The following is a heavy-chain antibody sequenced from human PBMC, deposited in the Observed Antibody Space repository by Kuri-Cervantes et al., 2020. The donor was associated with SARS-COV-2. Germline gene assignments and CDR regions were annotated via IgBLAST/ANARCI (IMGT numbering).Heavy chain of an antibody. CDR3: ARDSMVRGVIKYYYYGMDV. Sequence: SVKVSCKASGGTFSSYAISWVRQAPGQGLEWMGGIIPILGIANYAQKFQGRVTITADKSTSTAYMELSSLRSEDTAVYYCARDSMVRGVIKYYYYGMDVWGQGTTVTVSS. V-gene: IGHV1-69*10. J-gene: IGHJ6*02. D-gene: IGHD3-10*01. CDR1: GGTFSSYA. CDR2: IIPILGIA.